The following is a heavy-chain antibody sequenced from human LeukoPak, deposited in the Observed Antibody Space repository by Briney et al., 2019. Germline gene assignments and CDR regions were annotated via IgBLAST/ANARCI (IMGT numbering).Heavy chain of an antibody. Sequence: SETLSLTCTVSGGSVSSGSYYWSWIRQPPGKGLEWIGYIYYSGSTNYNPPLKSRVTISVDTSKNQFSLKLSSVTAADTAVYYCARAPTTVVTPGAFDIWGQGTMVTVSS. D-gene: IGHD4-23*01. CDR1: GGSVSSGSYY. V-gene: IGHV4-61*01. CDR2: IYYSGST. J-gene: IGHJ3*02. CDR3: ARAPTTVVTPGAFDI.